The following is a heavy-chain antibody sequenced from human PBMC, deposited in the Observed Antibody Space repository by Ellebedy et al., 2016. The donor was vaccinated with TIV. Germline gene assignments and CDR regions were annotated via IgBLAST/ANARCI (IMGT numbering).Heavy chain of an antibody. CDR1: GGSFSGYY. CDR3: AREASCSGGSCYSIIDY. J-gene: IGHJ4*02. D-gene: IGHD2-15*01. CDR2: INHSGST. Sequence: SETLSLXXAVYGGSFSGYYWSWIRQPPGKGLEWIGEINHSGSTNYNPSLKSRVTISVDTSKNQFSLKLSSVTAADTAVYYCAREASCSGGSCYSIIDYWGQGTLVTVSS. V-gene: IGHV4-34*01.